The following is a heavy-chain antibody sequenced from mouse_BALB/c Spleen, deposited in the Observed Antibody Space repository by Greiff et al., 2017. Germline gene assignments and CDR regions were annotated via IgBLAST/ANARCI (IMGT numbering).Heavy chain of an antibody. D-gene: IGHD4-1*01. CDR3: ARGGGLGLDY. CDR2: IWAGGST. CDR1: GFSLTSYG. V-gene: IGHV2-9*02. J-gene: IGHJ2*01. Sequence: VKLMESGPGLVAPSQSLSITCNVSGFSLTSYGVHWVRQPPGKGLEWLGVIWAGGSTNYNSALMSRLSISKDNSKSQVFLKMNSLQTDDTAMYYCARGGGLGLDYWGQGTTLTVSS.